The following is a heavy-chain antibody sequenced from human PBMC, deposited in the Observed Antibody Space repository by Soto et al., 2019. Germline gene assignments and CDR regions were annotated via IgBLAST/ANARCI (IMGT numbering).Heavy chain of an antibody. CDR2: IWYDGSNK. V-gene: IGHV3-33*01. CDR1: GFTFSSYG. J-gene: IGHJ4*02. D-gene: IGHD5-12*01. CDR3: ARDSLFRYSWQDY. Sequence: QVQLVESGGGVVQPGRSLRLSCAASGFTFSSYGMHWVRQAPGKGLEWVAVIWYDGSNKYYADSVKGRFTISRDNSKNTLYLQMHSLRAEDTAVYYCARDSLFRYSWQDYWGQGTLVTVSS.